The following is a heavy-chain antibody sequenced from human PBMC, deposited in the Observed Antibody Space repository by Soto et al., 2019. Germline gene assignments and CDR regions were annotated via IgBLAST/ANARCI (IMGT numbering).Heavy chain of an antibody. D-gene: IGHD1-1*01. J-gene: IGHJ4*02. Sequence: SLKISCAASGFTFSSYAMHWVRQAPGKGLEWVAVISYDGSNKYYADSVKGRFTISRDNSKNTLYLQMNSLGAEDTAVYYCARAQDDQTFDYSGQGTLVTLSS. CDR1: GFTFSSYA. CDR3: ARAQDDQTFDY. CDR2: ISYDGSNK. V-gene: IGHV3-30-3*01.